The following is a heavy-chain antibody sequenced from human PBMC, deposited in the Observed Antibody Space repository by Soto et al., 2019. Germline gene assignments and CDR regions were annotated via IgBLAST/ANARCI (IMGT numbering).Heavy chain of an antibody. D-gene: IGHD2-15*01. V-gene: IGHV1-18*01. J-gene: IGHJ4*02. CDR3: TRTPRGAGTFDY. CDR2: ISAYSGDK. Sequence: QVQLVQSGAEVRKPGASVKVSCEASGYTFTTYDISWVRQAPGQGLEWLGWISAYSGDKKYAQKFQGRVTMTTDTSTITAYIELRSLRSDDTAIYYCTRTPRGAGTFDYWGQGTLVTVSS. CDR1: GYTFTTYD.